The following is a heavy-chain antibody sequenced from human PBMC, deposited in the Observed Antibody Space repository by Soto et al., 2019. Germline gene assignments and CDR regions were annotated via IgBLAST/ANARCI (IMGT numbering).Heavy chain of an antibody. V-gene: IGHV4-31*03. D-gene: IGHD3-22*01. CDR2: IYYSGST. CDR1: GGSISSGGYY. CDR3: ARTSYDSSGYFDY. Sequence: PSETLSLTCTVSGGSISSGGYYWSWIRQHPGKGLEWIGYIYYSGSTYYNPSLKSRVTISVDTSKNQFSLKLSSVTAADTAVYYCARTSYDSSGYFDYWGQATLVTVSS. J-gene: IGHJ4*02.